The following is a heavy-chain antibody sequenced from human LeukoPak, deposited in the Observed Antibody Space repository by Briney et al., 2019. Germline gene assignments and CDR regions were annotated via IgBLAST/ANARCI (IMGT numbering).Heavy chain of an antibody. D-gene: IGHD6-19*01. V-gene: IGHV4-34*01. J-gene: IGHJ4*02. CDR3: ARMGQWLVRGGFDY. CDR2: INHSGST. CDR1: GGSISSYY. Sequence: PSETLSLTCTVSGGSISSYYWSWIRQPPGKGLEWIGEINHSGSTNYNPSLKSRVTISVDTSKNQFSLKLSSVTAADTAVYYCARMGQWLVRGGFDYWGQGTLVTVSS.